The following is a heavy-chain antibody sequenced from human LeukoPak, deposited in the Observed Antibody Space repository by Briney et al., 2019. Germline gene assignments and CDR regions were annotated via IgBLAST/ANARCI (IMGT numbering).Heavy chain of an antibody. J-gene: IGHJ4*02. CDR3: ARGVDTEALDY. D-gene: IGHD5-18*01. Sequence: KPSETLSLTCTVSGGSISSYYWSWIRQPPGKGLEWIGYIHYSGSTKHNPSLKSRVTISVDTSKNQFSLKLRSATAADTAVYYCARGVDTEALDYWGQGTLVTVSS. V-gene: IGHV4-59*01. CDR1: GGSISSYY. CDR2: IHYSGST.